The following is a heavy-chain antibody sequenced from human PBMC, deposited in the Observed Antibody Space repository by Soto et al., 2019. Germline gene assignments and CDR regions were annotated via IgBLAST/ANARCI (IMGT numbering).Heavy chain of an antibody. V-gene: IGHV3-7*01. D-gene: IGHD6-19*01. CDR3: ATCRGQWLVLY. CDR2: IKQDGSEK. J-gene: IGHJ4*02. CDR1: GFTFSSYW. Sequence: EVQLAESGGGLVQPGGSLRLSCVASGFTFSSYWMTWVRQTPGKGLEWVANIKQDGSEKYYVDSVKGRFTISRDNAKNSLYLQMNSLEADDTAVYYCATCRGQWLVLYWGQGTLVTVSS.